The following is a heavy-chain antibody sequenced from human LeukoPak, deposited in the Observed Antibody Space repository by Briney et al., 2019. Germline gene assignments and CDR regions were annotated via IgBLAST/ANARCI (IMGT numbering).Heavy chain of an antibody. V-gene: IGHV3-21*01. CDR3: ARDSSGWGTGLDS. CDR2: ISSSSSYI. CDR1: GFTFSSYS. J-gene: IGHJ4*02. Sequence: GGSLRLSCAASGFTFSSYSMNWVRQAPGKGLEWVSSISSSSSYICYADSVKGRFTISRDNAKNSLYLQMNSLRAEDTAVYYCARDSSGWGTGLDSWGQGTLVTVSS. D-gene: IGHD6-19*01.